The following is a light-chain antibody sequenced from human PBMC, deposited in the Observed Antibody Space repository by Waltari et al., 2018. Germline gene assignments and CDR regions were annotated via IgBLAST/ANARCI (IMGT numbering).Light chain of an antibody. V-gene: IGLV2-11*01. Sequence: QSALTQPRSVSGSSGQSVTISCSGSRSDVGVYGFISWYQHHPDKAPKLIIYDVTKRPSGVPGRFSGSKSGNTASLTISGLQADDEADYYCSSYTPTSFWVFGGGTKLTVL. CDR2: DVT. J-gene: IGLJ3*02. CDR3: SSYTPTSFWV. CDR1: RSDVGVYGF.